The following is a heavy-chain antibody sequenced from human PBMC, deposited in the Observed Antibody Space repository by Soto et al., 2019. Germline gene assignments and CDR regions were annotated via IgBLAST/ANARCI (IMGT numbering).Heavy chain of an antibody. CDR2: ISYDGSNK. CDR1: GFTFGSYA. CDR3: ARDLTYYDFWSGSFDY. D-gene: IGHD3-3*01. Sequence: GGYLRLPCAASGFTFGSYAMHWVGQAPGKELEWVAVISYDGSNKYYAGSVKGRFTISRDNSKNTLYLQMNSLRAEDTAVYYCARDLTYYDFWSGSFDYWGQGTLVTVSS. V-gene: IGHV3-30-3*01. J-gene: IGHJ4*02.